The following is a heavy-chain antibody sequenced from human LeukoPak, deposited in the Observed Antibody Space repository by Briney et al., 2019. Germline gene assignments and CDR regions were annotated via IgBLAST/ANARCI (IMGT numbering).Heavy chain of an antibody. Sequence: PGGSLRLSCAASGIIFSNYWMHWVRQAPGKGLVWVSRINRDGSRTSYADSVKGRFTISRDNAKNTLYLQMNSFRAEDTAVYYCARGGGYSYGSFDYWGQGTLVTVSS. CDR2: INRDGSRT. J-gene: IGHJ4*02. CDR3: ARGGGYSYGSFDY. CDR1: GIIFSNYW. V-gene: IGHV3-74*01. D-gene: IGHD5-18*01.